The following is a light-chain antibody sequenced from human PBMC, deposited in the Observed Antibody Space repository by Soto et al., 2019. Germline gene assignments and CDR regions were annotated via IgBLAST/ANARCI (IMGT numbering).Light chain of an antibody. V-gene: IGKV3D-15*01. Sequence: EIVMTQSPATLSVSPGERATLSCRASQSVSSNLAWYQHKPGQAPRLLIYGASTRATGFPDRFSGSGSGTDFTLTIIRLEPEDFAVYYCQQYDISPWTFGQGTKVDI. CDR2: GAS. J-gene: IGKJ1*01. CDR3: QQYDISPWT. CDR1: QSVSSN.